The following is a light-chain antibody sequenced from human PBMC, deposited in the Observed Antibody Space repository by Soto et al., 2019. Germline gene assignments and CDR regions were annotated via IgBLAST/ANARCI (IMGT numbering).Light chain of an antibody. J-gene: IGKJ1*01. CDR1: QSISTW. V-gene: IGKV1-5*03. CDR2: KAS. Sequence: DIQMTQSPSTLSASVGDRVTITCRASQSISTWLAWYQQKPGKAPKLLIYKASSSESGVPSRFSGSGFGTGFTLSISNLQPEDSATYYCQQYDTYTGAFGQGTKV. CDR3: QQYDTYTGA.